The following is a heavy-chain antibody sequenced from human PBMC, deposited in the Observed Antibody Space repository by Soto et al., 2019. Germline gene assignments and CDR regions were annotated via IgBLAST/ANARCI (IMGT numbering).Heavy chain of an antibody. Sequence: EVQLVESGGGLVKPGGSPRLSCAASGLTFSSYSMNWVRQAPGKGLEWVSSISSSSSYIYYADTVKGRFTISRDNAKNSLYLQMNSLRAEDTAVYYCASFLGYCSSTRCYTGSAGYYYYGMDVWGQGTTVTVSS. V-gene: IGHV3-21*01. CDR3: ASFLGYCSSTRCYTGSAGYYYYGMDV. D-gene: IGHD2-2*02. J-gene: IGHJ6*02. CDR2: ISSSSSYI. CDR1: GLTFSSYS.